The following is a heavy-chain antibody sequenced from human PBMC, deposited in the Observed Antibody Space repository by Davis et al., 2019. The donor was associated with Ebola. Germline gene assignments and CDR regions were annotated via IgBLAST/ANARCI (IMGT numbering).Heavy chain of an antibody. J-gene: IGHJ6*02. CDR3: ARERGKANPKLYYGMDV. CDR2: IIPIFGTA. Sequence: SVKVSCKASGGTFSSYAISWVRQAPGQGLEWMGGIIPIFGTANYAQKFQGRVTITADESTSTAYMELSSLRSEDTAVYYCARERGKANPKLYYGMDVWGQGTTVTVSS. CDR1: GGTFSSYA. D-gene: IGHD4/OR15-4a*01. V-gene: IGHV1-69*13.